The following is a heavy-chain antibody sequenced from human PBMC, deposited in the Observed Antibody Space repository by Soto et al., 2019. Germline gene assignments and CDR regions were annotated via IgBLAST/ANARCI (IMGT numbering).Heavy chain of an antibody. CDR2: FDPEDGET. CDR3: ATSSILWFGELSHACDI. D-gene: IGHD3-10*01. CDR1: GYTLTELS. Sequence: VQLVQSGAEVKKPGASVKVSCKVSGYTLTELSMHWVRQAPGKGLEWMGGFDPEDGETIYAQKFQDRVTMTEDTSTDTAYMELSSLRSEDTAVYYCATSSILWFGELSHACDIWGQGTMVTVSS. V-gene: IGHV1-24*01. J-gene: IGHJ3*02.